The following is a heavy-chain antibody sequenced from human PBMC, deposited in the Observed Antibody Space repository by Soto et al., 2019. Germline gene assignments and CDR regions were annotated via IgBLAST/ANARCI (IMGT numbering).Heavy chain of an antibody. CDR1: GGSISSSAYY. CDR2: IYYSGST. J-gene: IGHJ4*02. V-gene: IGHV4-61*08. D-gene: IGHD4-17*01. CDR3: AKDPKDYELDY. Sequence: SETLSLTCTVSGGSISSSAYYWSWLRQHPGKDLEWIGYIYYSGSTNYNPSLNSRVTISVDTSKNQFSLKLSSVTAADTAVYYCAKDPKDYELDYWGQGTLVTVSS.